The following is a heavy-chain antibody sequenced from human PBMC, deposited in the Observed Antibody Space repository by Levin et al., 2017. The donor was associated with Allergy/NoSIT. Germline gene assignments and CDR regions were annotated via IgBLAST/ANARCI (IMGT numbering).Heavy chain of an antibody. Sequence: SCAASGFTVSSTYMSWVRQAPGKGLEWVSAIYSGGTTYYADSVKGRFTISRDNSKNTLYLQMNSLRAEDTAVYYCAKDLAGVTDYWGQGALVTVSS. J-gene: IGHJ4*02. CDR1: GFTVSSTY. CDR3: AKDLAGVTDY. D-gene: IGHD3-10*01. V-gene: IGHV3-53*01. CDR2: IYSGGTT.